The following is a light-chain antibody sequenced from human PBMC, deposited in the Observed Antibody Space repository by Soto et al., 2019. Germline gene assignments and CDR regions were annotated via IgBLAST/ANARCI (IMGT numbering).Light chain of an antibody. Sequence: QSALTQAASVSGSPGQSITISCTRTSSDVGSYNLVSWYQQHPGKAPKLMIYEVSKRPSGLSNRFSGSKSGNTASLTISGLQAEDEADYYCCSYAGSRTPLIFGTGTKVTVL. J-gene: IGLJ1*01. CDR1: SSDVGSYNL. V-gene: IGLV2-23*02. CDR3: CSYAGSRTPLI. CDR2: EVS.